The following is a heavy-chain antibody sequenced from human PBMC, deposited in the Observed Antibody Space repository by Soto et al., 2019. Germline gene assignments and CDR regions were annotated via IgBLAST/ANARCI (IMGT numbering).Heavy chain of an antibody. CDR1: EFTFSKES. V-gene: IGHV3-23*01. J-gene: IGHJ4*02. Sequence: QPGGSLRLSCAASEFTFSKESLSWVRQAPGKGLEWVSAISYGGGTTYYADSVKGRFTISRDNSKNTLYLQMNSLRAEDTAVYYCAKNPGYYYDSTGYHFDYWGQGT. CDR3: AKNPGYYYDSTGYHFDY. CDR2: ISYGGGTT. D-gene: IGHD3-22*01.